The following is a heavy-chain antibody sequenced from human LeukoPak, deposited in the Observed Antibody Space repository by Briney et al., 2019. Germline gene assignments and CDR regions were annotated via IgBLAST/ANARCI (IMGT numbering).Heavy chain of an antibody. J-gene: IGHJ5*02. CDR3: ARTGWRWWERGFDP. D-gene: IGHD1-26*01. Sequence: ASVKVSCKASGYTFTSYGISWVRQAPGQGLEWMGWISAYNGNTNYAQKFQGRVTMTEDTSTDTTYMELSSLRSEDTAVYYCARTGWRWWERGFDPWGQGTLVTVSS. V-gene: IGHV1-18*01. CDR2: ISAYNGNT. CDR1: GYTFTSYG.